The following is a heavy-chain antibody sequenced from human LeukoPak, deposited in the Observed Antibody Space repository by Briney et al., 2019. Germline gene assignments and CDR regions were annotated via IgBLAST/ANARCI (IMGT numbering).Heavy chain of an antibody. V-gene: IGHV3-30*02. D-gene: IGHD7-27*01. CDR2: IRYYGSNK. Sequence: GGSLRLSCAASGFTFSSYGMHWVRQAPGKGLEWVAFIRYYGSNKYYADSVKGRFTIYRDNSKNTLYLQMNSQRAEDAAVYYCAKDLAYWGSNYYYYGMDVWGEGTTVTVSS. J-gene: IGHJ6*04. CDR3: AKDLAYWGSNYYYYGMDV. CDR1: GFTFSSYG.